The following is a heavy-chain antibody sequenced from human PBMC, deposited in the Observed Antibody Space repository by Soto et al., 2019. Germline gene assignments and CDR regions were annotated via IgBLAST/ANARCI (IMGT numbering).Heavy chain of an antibody. J-gene: IGHJ6*02. CDR3: ARNSSGVYGMDV. CDR2: ISSSSYT. CDR1: GFTFSDYY. Sequence: GGSLRLSCAASGFTFSDYYMSWIRQAPGKGLEWVSYISSSSYTNYADSVKGRFTISRDNAKNSLYLQMNSLRAEDTAVYYCARNSSGVYGMDVWGQGTTVTVSS. D-gene: IGHD6-25*01. V-gene: IGHV3-11*06.